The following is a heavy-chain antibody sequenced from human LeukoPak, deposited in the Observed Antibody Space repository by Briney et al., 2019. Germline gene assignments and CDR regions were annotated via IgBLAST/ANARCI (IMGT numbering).Heavy chain of an antibody. CDR2: IIPIFGIA. D-gene: IGHD6-6*01. CDR1: GGTFSSYA. V-gene: IGHV1-69*04. CDR3: AREVDSSSSRYGMDV. J-gene: IGHJ6*02. Sequence: GSSVKVSCKASGGTFSSYAISWVRQAPGQGLEWMGRIIPIFGIANYAQKFQGRVTITADKSTSTAYMELSSLRSEDTAVYYCAREVDSSSSRYGMDVWGQGATVTVSS.